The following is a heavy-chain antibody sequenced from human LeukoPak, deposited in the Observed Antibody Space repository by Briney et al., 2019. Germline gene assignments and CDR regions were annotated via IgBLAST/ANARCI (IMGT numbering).Heavy chain of an antibody. J-gene: IGHJ4*02. CDR3: TTDLTYYYDSSGYYPFDY. CDR2: IKSKTDGGTT. D-gene: IGHD3-22*01. CDR1: GFTFSNAW. Sequence: PGGSLRLSCAASGFTFSNAWMSWVRQAPGKGLEWVGRIKSKTDGGTTDYAAPVKGRFTISRDDSKNTLYLQTNSLKTEDTAVYYCTTDLTYYYDSSGYYPFDYWGQGTLVTVSS. V-gene: IGHV3-15*01.